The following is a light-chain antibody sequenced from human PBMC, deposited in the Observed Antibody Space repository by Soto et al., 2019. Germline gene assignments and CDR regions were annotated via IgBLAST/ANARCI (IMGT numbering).Light chain of an antibody. CDR1: SSDVGGYNY. V-gene: IGLV2-14*01. CDR2: EVS. Sequence: QSVLTQPASVSGSPGQSITISCTGTSSDVGGYNYVSWYQQHPGKAPKLMIYEVSNRPSGVSNRFSGSKSGNTASLTTSGLQEEDEADYYCSAYTSSSTLLVFGGGTKLTVL. J-gene: IGLJ2*01. CDR3: SAYTSSSTLLV.